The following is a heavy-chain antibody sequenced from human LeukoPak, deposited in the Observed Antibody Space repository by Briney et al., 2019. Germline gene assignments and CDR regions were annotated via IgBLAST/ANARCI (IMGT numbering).Heavy chain of an antibody. D-gene: IGHD6-19*01. V-gene: IGHV3-23*01. CDR1: GFTFSTYA. Sequence: PGGSLRLSCAASGFTFSTYAMSWVRQAPGKGLEWVSGVTGNGGSLYYAGSVKGRFTISRDNSKNTLYLQMNSLRAEDTAVYYCAKSPGPVAGNAEYFQHWGQGTLVTVSS. CDR3: AKSPGPVAGNAEYFQH. J-gene: IGHJ1*01. CDR2: VTGNGGSL.